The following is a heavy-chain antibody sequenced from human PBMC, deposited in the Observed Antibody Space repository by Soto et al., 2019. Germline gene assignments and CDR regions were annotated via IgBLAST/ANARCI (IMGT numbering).Heavy chain of an antibody. V-gene: IGHV4-30-4*01. J-gene: IGHJ4*02. CDR3: ARALVGYYGSGSPADY. CDR2: IYYSGST. D-gene: IGHD3-10*01. CDR1: GGSISSGDYY. Sequence: QVQLQESGPGLVKPSQTLSLTCTVSGGSISSGDYYWSWIRQPPGKVLEWIGYIYYSGSTYYNPSLKSRVTISVDTSKNQFSLKLSSVTAADTAVYYCARALVGYYGSGSPADYWGQGTLVTVSS.